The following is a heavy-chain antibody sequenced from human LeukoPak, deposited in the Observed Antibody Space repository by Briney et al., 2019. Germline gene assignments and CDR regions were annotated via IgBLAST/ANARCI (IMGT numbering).Heavy chain of an antibody. J-gene: IGHJ5*02. CDR1: GDSITTSY. D-gene: IGHD4-17*01. CDR2: IYNSGTT. CDR3: ARLRQAFGDQHVGWFDP. Sequence: SETLSLTCTVAGDSITTSYWTWIRQPPGKGLEWIGYIYNSGTTYNPSLKSRVTISADTSKNQFSLKVTSVTAADTAVYYCARLRQAFGDQHVGWFDPWGQGILVTVSS. V-gene: IGHV4-59*01.